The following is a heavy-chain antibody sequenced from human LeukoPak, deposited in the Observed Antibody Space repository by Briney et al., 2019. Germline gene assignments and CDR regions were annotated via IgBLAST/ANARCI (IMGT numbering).Heavy chain of an antibody. Sequence: GGSLRLSCAASGFTVSSNYMSWVRQAPGKGLEWVSVIYSGGSTYYADSVKGRFTISRDNSKNTLYLQMNSLRAEDTAVYYCAGRRGGYNSAFDYWAREPWSPSPQ. CDR1: GFTVSSNY. V-gene: IGHV3-53*01. D-gene: IGHD5-24*01. CDR2: IYSGGST. J-gene: IGHJ4*02. CDR3: AGRRGGYNSAFDY.